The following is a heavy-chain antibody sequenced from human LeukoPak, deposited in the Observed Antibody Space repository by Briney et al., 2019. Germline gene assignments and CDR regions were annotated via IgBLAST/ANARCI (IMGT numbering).Heavy chain of an antibody. CDR3: ARTFYGSGSYYNPGTYYFDY. V-gene: IGHV4-39*07. CDR2: IYYSGST. J-gene: IGHJ4*02. Sequence: SETLSLTCTVSGGSISSSSYYWGWIRQPPGKGLEWIGSIYYSGSTYYNPSLKSRVTMSVDTSKNQFSLKLSSVTAADTAVYYCARTFYGSGSYYNPGTYYFDYWGQGTLVTVSS. CDR1: GGSISSSSYY. D-gene: IGHD3-10*01.